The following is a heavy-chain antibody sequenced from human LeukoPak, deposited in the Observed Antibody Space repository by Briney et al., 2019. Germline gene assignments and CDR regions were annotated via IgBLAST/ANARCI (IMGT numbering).Heavy chain of an antibody. CDR3: AREYYDSSPSLAY. J-gene: IGHJ4*02. D-gene: IGHD3-22*01. V-gene: IGHV4-39*07. CDR2: IYYSGNT. Sequence: SETLSLTCTVSGGSIRSTNYYWGWIRQPPGKGLEWIGSIYYSGNTYHSPSLMSRVTISVDTSKNQFSLKLSSVTAEDTAVYYCAREYYDSSPSLAYWGQGTLVTVSS. CDR1: GGSIRSTNYY.